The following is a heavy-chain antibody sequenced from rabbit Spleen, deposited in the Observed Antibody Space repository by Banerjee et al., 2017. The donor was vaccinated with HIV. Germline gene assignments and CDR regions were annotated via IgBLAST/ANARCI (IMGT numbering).Heavy chain of an antibody. CDR2: IDPIFGTT. CDR1: GFTLNSYW. CDR3: VREAGYAGYGDASL. Sequence: QLKESGGGLVQPGGSLKLSCKASGFTLNSYWMSWVRQAPGKGLEWIGYIDPIFGTTHYASWVNGRFTISSHNAQNTLYLQLNSLTGADTATYFCVREAGYAGYGDASLWGPGTLVTVS. D-gene: IGHD6-1*01. V-gene: IGHV1S7*01. J-gene: IGHJ6*01.